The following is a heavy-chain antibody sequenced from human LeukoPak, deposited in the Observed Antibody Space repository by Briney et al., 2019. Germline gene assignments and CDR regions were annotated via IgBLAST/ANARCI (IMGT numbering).Heavy chain of an antibody. CDR2: IYYNGHT. Sequence: SETLSLTCTVSGGSISSYYGSWIRQPPGKGLEWIGYIYYNGHTNYNPSLKSRVTLSVDTSKNQFSLKLTSVTAADTAVYFCARGDGYNDAVDYWGQGTLVTVSS. CDR3: ARGDGYNDAVDY. D-gene: IGHD5-24*01. CDR1: GGSISSYY. V-gene: IGHV4-59*01. J-gene: IGHJ4*02.